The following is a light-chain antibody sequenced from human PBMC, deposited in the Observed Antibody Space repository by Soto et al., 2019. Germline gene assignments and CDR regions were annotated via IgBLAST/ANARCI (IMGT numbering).Light chain of an antibody. Sequence: QSALTQPASVSGFPGQSITIACTGTSGDVGGYVYVSWFQHHPGKAPKLIIYEVSNRPSGVSDRFSASKSGNTASLTISGLQAEDESTYYCSSYSRSNTLVFGTGTKLTVL. V-gene: IGLV2-14*01. CDR2: EVS. J-gene: IGLJ1*01. CDR3: SSYSRSNTLV. CDR1: SGDVGGYVY.